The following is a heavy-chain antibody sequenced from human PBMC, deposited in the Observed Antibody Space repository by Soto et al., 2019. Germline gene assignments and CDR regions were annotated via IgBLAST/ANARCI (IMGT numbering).Heavy chain of an antibody. V-gene: IGHV4-61*01. Sequence: SETLSLTCTVSGGSVSSGSYYWSWIRQPPGKGLEWIGYIYYSGSTNYNPSLKSRVTISVDTSKNQFSLKLSSVTAADTAVYYCARAVMVIKLIDYWGQGTLVTVSS. CDR3: ARAVMVIKLIDY. CDR1: GGSVSSGSYY. D-gene: IGHD3-22*01. CDR2: IYYSGST. J-gene: IGHJ4*02.